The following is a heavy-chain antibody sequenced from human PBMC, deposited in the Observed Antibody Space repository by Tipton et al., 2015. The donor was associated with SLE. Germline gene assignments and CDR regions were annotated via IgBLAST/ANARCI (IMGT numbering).Heavy chain of an antibody. D-gene: IGHD6-19*01. CDR2: ISYDGSNK. CDR1: GFTFSSYA. V-gene: IGHV3-30-3*01. J-gene: IGHJ3*02. Sequence: SLRLSCAASGFTFSSYAMHWVRQAPGKGLEWVAVISYDGSNKYYADSVKGRFTISRDNSKNTLYLQMNSLRAEDTAVYYCARDEKGYSSVYDAFDIWGQGTMVTVSS. CDR3: ARDEKGYSSVYDAFDI.